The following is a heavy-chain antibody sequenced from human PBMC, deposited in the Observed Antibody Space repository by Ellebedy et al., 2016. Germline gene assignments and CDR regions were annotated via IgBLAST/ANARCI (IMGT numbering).Heavy chain of an antibody. CDR3: TRGFGNY. Sequence: ASVTVSCXASGYPFSIYDIHWMRQAPGQGLEWMGWTTPNSGKRGYAQKFQGRVTMTTNTSINTAYMELSSLRSEDTAVYYCTRGFGNYWGQGTLVTVSS. D-gene: IGHD3-10*01. V-gene: IGHV1-8*02. CDR2: TTPNSGKR. J-gene: IGHJ4*02. CDR1: GYPFSIYD.